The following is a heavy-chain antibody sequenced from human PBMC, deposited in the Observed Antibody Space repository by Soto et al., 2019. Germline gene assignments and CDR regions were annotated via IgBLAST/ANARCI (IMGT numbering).Heavy chain of an antibody. J-gene: IGHJ6*04. CDR2: ISAYNGNT. CDR1: GYTFTSYG. D-gene: IGHD3-3*01. V-gene: IGHV1-18*01. CDR3: AGLRIPQYYVFGGVYYDPYYSCGMDV. Sequence: ASVKVSCKASGYTFTSYGISWVRQAPGQGLEWMGWISAYNGNTNYAQKLQGRVTMTTDTSTSTAYMELRSLRSDDTAVYYCAGLRIPQYYVFGGVYYDPYYSCGMDVGGKGPRVTVS.